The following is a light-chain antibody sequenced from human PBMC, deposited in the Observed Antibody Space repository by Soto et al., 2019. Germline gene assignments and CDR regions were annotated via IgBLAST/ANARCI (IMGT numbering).Light chain of an antibody. CDR2: DAS. CDR1: QDISNY. Sequence: DIPMTQSPSSLSASVGDRVTITCQASQDISNYLNWYQQKPGKAPKLLIYDASNLETGVPSRFSGSRSGTEFTIPISSLQPEDIATYYCQQYDNLPRTFGQGTKVEIK. V-gene: IGKV1-33*01. CDR3: QQYDNLPRT. J-gene: IGKJ1*01.